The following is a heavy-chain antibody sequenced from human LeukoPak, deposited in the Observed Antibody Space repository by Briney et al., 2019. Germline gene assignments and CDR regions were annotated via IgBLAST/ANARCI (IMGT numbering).Heavy chain of an antibody. CDR3: ARQERYYGSGSYTYFQH. V-gene: IGHV4-59*08. CDR2: IYYSGGT. Sequence: SETLSLTCTVSGGSTSSYYWSWIRQPPGKGLEWIGYIYYSGGTNYNPSLKSRVIISVDTSKNQFSLILSSVTAADTAVYYCARQERYYGSGSYTYFQHWGQGTLVTVSS. CDR1: GGSTSSYY. J-gene: IGHJ1*01. D-gene: IGHD3-10*01.